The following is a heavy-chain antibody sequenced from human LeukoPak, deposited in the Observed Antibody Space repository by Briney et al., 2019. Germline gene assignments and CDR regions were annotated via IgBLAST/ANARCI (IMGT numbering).Heavy chain of an antibody. D-gene: IGHD6-13*01. J-gene: IGHJ4*02. CDR1: GFTFSSYA. V-gene: IGHV3-30-3*01. CDR3: AKDLYSSSKSGRFDS. Sequence: QPGRSLRLSCAASGFTFSSYAMHWVRQAPGKGLEWVAVISYDGSNKYYADSVKGRFTISRDNSKNTLYLQMNSLRAGHTAVYYCAKDLYSSSKSGRFDSWGQGTLVTVSS. CDR2: ISYDGSNK.